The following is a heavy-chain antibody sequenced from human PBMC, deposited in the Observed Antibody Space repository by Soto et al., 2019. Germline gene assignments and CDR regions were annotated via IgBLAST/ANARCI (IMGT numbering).Heavy chain of an antibody. D-gene: IGHD3-16*01. CDR3: ARAMITFGGPSSPFDY. J-gene: IGHJ4*02. V-gene: IGHV3-30*03. CDR1: GFTFSSYG. CDR2: ISYDGSNK. Sequence: GGSLRLSCAASGFTFSSYGMHWVRQAPGKGLEWVAVISYDGSNKYYADSVKGRFTISRDNSKNTLYLQMNSLRAEDTAVYYCARAMITFGGPSSPFDYWGQGTLVTVSS.